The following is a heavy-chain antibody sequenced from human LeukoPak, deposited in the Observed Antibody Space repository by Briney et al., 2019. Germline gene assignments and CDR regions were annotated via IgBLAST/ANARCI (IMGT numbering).Heavy chain of an antibody. D-gene: IGHD3-22*01. CDR3: ARGVSSGYYNWFDP. CDR2: ISYDGSNK. Sequence: GGSLRLSCAASGFTFSSYAMHWVRQAPGKGLEWGAVISYDGSNKYYADSVKGRFTISRDNSKNTLYLQMNSLRAEDTAVYYCARGVSSGYYNWFDPWGQGTLVTVSS. V-gene: IGHV3-30-3*01. J-gene: IGHJ5*02. CDR1: GFTFSSYA.